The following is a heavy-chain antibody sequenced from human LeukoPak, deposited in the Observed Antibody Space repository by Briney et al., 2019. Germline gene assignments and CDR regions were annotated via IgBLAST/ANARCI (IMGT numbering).Heavy chain of an antibody. V-gene: IGHV1-3*02. CDR1: GYTFTSYA. D-gene: IGHD1-26*01. Sequence: ASVKVSCKASGYTFTSYAMHWVRQAPGQRLEWMGWSNAGNGNTKYSQEFQGRVTITRDTSASTAYMELRSLRSDDTAVYYCARSGIVGATTLNYWGQGTLVTVSS. J-gene: IGHJ4*02. CDR2: SNAGNGNT. CDR3: ARSGIVGATTLNY.